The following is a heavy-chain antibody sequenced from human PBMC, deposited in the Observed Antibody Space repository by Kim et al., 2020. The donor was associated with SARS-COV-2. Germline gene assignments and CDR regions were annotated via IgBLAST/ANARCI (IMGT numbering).Heavy chain of an antibody. J-gene: IGHJ6*03. D-gene: IGHD2-2*01. CDR1: GLTFSSYA. CDR3: ATEIVVYPAGRYYHYY. V-gene: IGHV3-23*01. CDR2: ISGSGGST. Sequence: GGSLRLSCAASGLTFSSYAMSWVRQAQGKGLEWVSAISGSGGSTNYADSVKGRFSISRDTSKNTLYLQMNSLRTEDTAVYYCATEIVVYPAGRYYHYY.